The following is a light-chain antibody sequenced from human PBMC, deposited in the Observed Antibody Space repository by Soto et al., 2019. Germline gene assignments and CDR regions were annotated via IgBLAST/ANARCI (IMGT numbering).Light chain of an antibody. CDR1: QSISSY. J-gene: IGKJ2*01. CDR2: VAS. Sequence: DIQMTQAPSSLSASVGDRVTITCRASQSISSYLKWYQQKPGKPPNFLIYVASTMQSEVPSSFSSSGSVTDFTLTITSRPSEAFATYSCHLSSRSPYTLGHGTKLETK. CDR3: HLSSRSPYT. V-gene: IGKV1-39*01.